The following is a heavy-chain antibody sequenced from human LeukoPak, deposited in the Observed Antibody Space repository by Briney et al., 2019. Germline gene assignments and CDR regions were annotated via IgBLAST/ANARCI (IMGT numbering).Heavy chain of an antibody. CDR1: GFTVSTHY. J-gene: IGHJ3*02. CDR3: ARGGWYYYGSGSPDAFDI. V-gene: IGHV3-53*01. CDR2: IYTGGNT. Sequence: PGGSLRLSCAASGFTVSTHYMSWVRQAPGKGLEWVSVIYTGGNTHYADSVKGRFTISGDNSENTLSLQMNSLRAEGTAVYYCARGGWYYYGSGSPDAFDIWGQGTMVTVSS. D-gene: IGHD3-10*01.